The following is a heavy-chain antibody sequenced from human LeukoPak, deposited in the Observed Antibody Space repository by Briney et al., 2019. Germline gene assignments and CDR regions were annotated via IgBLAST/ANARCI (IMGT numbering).Heavy chain of an antibody. CDR1: GFTFSSYA. CDR3: ARLREYCSGVSCYPPDY. D-gene: IGHD2-15*01. CDR2: ISGSGGST. J-gene: IGHJ4*02. V-gene: IGHV3-23*01. Sequence: PGGSLRLSCAASGFTFSSYAMSWVRQAPGKGLEWVSAISGSGGSTYYADSVKGRFTISRDNTKNSLYLQMNSLRAEDTAVYYCARLREYCSGVSCYPPDYWGQGTLVTVSS.